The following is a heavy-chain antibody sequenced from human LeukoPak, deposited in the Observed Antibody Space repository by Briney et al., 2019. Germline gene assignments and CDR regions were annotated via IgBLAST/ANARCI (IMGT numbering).Heavy chain of an antibody. V-gene: IGHV1-69*01. CDR3: ARRTGHRWFDP. CDR1: GGTFSSYA. D-gene: IGHD2-8*02. CDR2: IIPIFGTA. J-gene: IGHJ5*02. Sequence: WVKVSCKASGGTFSSYAISWVRQAAGRGLGWMGGIIPIFGTANYAQKFHGRVTITADEPTSTAHVELSSLSSEDTAVYYCARRTGHRWFDPWGQGTLVTDPS.